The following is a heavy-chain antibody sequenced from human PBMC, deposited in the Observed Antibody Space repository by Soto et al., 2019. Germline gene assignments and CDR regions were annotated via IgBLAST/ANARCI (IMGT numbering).Heavy chain of an antibody. CDR3: AKERETSPIEVPATSYGLDV. J-gene: IGHJ6*02. CDR1: GYTFTGYY. V-gene: IGHV1-2*04. CDR2: INPNSGGT. D-gene: IGHD6-19*01. Sequence: ASVKVSCKASGYTFTGYYMHWVRQAPGQGLEWMGWINPNSGGTHYAQKFQGWITMTRDTSISTAYMELRRLRSDDTAVYYCAKERETSPIEVPATSYGLDVWGQGTSFTVSS.